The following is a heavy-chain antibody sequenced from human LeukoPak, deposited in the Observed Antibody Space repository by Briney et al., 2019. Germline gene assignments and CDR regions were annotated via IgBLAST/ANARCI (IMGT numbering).Heavy chain of an antibody. CDR3: ARDLVNWNGANYYYYMDV. Sequence: SETLSLTCTVSGGSISSYYWSWIRQPPGKGLEWIGSIYHSGRTYYNPSLKSRVTISVDTSKNQFSLKLSSVTAADTAVYYCARDLVNWNGANYYYYMDVWGKGTTVTISS. J-gene: IGHJ6*03. D-gene: IGHD1-1*01. V-gene: IGHV4-39*07. CDR1: GGSISSYY. CDR2: IYHSGRT.